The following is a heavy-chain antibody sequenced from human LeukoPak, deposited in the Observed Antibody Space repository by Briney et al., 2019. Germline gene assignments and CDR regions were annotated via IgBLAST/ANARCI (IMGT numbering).Heavy chain of an antibody. CDR3: ARDSSDYGDYGYYFDY. J-gene: IGHJ4*02. D-gene: IGHD4-17*01. Sequence: GGSLRLSCAASGFTFSRYGMHWVRQAPGKGLEWVAVIRYDGSNKYYADSVKGRFTISRDNSKNTLYLQMNSLRAEDTAVYYCARDSSDYGDYGYYFDYWGQGTRVTVSS. CDR2: IRYDGSNK. CDR1: GFTFSRYG. V-gene: IGHV3-33*01.